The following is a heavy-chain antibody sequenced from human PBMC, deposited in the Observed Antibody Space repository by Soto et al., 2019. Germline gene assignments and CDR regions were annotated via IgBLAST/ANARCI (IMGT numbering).Heavy chain of an antibody. CDR3: ASATSAGVVVADYYYYGMDV. CDR1: GYSFTSYW. Sequence: PGESLKISCKGSGYSFTSYWISWVRQMPGKGLEWMGRIDPSDSYTNYSPSFQGHVTISADKSISTAYLQWSSLKASDTAMYYCASATSAGVVVADYYYYGMDVWGQGTTVTVSS. D-gene: IGHD2-15*01. V-gene: IGHV5-10-1*01. J-gene: IGHJ6*02. CDR2: IDPSDSYT.